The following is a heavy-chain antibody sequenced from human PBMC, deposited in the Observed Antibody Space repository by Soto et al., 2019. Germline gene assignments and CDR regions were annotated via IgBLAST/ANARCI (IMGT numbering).Heavy chain of an antibody. CDR3: ARGRPLRFLEWFPGPFDY. CDR2: IYHSGST. D-gene: IGHD3-3*01. V-gene: IGHV4-30-2*01. J-gene: IGHJ4*02. CDR1: GGSISSGGYS. Sequence: SETLSLTCAVSGGSISSGGYSWSWIRQPPGKGLEWIGYIYHSGSTYYNPSLKSRVTISVDRSKNQFSLKLSSVTAADTAVYYCARGRPLRFLEWFPGPFDYWGQGTLVTVSS.